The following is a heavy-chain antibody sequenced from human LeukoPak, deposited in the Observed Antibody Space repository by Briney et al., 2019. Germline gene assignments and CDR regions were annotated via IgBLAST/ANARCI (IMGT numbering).Heavy chain of an antibody. Sequence: ASVKVSCKASGYTFTGYYMHWVRQAPGQGLEWMGWINPNSGGTNYAQKFQGRITMTRDTSISTAYMELSRLRSDDTAVYYCARDLGGSGSYPRLNFDYWGQGTLVTVSS. CDR3: ARDLGGSGSYPRLNFDY. D-gene: IGHD3-10*01. V-gene: IGHV1-2*02. CDR1: GYTFTGYY. CDR2: INPNSGGT. J-gene: IGHJ4*02.